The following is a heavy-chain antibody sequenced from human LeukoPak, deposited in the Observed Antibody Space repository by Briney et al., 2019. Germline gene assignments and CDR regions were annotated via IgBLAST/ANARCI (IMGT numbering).Heavy chain of an antibody. CDR2: ISGSGGST. CDR3: AKDLRGMVVAANFDY. D-gene: IGHD2-15*01. V-gene: IGHV3-23*01. CDR1: GFTFSSYA. Sequence: GGSLRLSCAASGFTFSSYAMSWVRQAPGKGLEWVSAISGSGGSTYYADSVKGRFTISRDNSKNTLYLQMNSLRAEDTVVYYCAKDLRGMVVAANFDYWGQGTLVTVSS. J-gene: IGHJ4*02.